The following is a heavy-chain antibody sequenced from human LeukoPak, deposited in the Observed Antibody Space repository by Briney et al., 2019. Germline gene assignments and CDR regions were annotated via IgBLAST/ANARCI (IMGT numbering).Heavy chain of an antibody. D-gene: IGHD3-3*01. CDR3: ASDLVTIFGVVMRPGDV. J-gene: IGHJ6*02. V-gene: IGHV3-66*01. CDR2: IYSGGST. Sequence: GGSLRLSCAASGFTVSSNYMSWVRQAPGKGLEWVSVIYSGGSTYYADSVKGRFTISRDNSKNTLYLQMNSLRAEDTAVYYCASDLVTIFGVVMRPGDVWGQGTTVTVSS. CDR1: GFTVSSNY.